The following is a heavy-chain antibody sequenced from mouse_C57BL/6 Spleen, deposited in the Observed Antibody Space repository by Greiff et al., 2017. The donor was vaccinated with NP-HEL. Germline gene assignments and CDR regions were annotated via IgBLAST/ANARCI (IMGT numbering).Heavy chain of an antibody. J-gene: IGHJ3*01. V-gene: IGHV1-22*01. CDR2: INPNNGGT. Sequence: EVQLQQSGPELVKPGASVKMSCKASGYTFTDYYMHWVKQSHGKSLEWIGYINPNNGGTSYNQKFKGKATLTVNKSSSTAYMELRSLTSEGSAVYYFSRRRQGAGVAYWGQGTLVTVSA. D-gene: IGHD6-1*01. CDR1: GYTFTDYY. CDR3: SRRRQGAGVAY.